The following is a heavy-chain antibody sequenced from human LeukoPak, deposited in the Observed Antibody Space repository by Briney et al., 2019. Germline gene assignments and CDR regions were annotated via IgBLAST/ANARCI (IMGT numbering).Heavy chain of an antibody. Sequence: GGSLRLSCAASRFTFSRYCMSWVRQAPGKGLEWVANIKQDGSEKYYVDSVKGRFTISRDNAKNSLYLQMNSLRAEDTAVYYCARGRYFGDYWGQGTLVTVSS. CDR3: ARGRYFGDY. J-gene: IGHJ4*02. V-gene: IGHV3-7*05. CDR1: RFTFSRYC. D-gene: IGHD3-10*01. CDR2: IKQDGSEK.